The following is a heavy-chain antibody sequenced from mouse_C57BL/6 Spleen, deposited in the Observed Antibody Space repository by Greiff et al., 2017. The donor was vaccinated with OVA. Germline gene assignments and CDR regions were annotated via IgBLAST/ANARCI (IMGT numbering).Heavy chain of an antibody. CDR3: ARKEGGGGVAY. CDR1: GYAFSSYW. V-gene: IGHV1-80*01. D-gene: IGHD1-1*02. CDR2: IYPGDGDT. Sequence: VQLQQSGAELVKPGASVKISCKASGYAFSSYWMNWVKQRPGKGLEWIGQIYPGDGDTNSNGKFKGKATLTADKSSSTAYMQRSSLTAEDAAVYFCARKEGGGGVAYWGQGTLVTVSA. J-gene: IGHJ3*01.